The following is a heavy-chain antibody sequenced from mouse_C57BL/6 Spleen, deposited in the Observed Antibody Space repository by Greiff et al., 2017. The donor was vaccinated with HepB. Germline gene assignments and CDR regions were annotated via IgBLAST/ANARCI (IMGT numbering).Heavy chain of an antibody. V-gene: IGHV1-26*01. CDR2: INPNTGGT. CDR3: ASWLLSFAY. D-gene: IGHD2-3*01. CDR1: GYTFTDYY. Sequence: EVQLQQSGPELVKPGASVKISCKASGYTFTDYYMNWVKQSHGKSLEWIGDINPNTGGTSYNQKFKGKATLTVDKSSSTAYMELCCLTSEYSAFYYCASWLLSFAYWGQGTMVTVSA. J-gene: IGHJ3*01.